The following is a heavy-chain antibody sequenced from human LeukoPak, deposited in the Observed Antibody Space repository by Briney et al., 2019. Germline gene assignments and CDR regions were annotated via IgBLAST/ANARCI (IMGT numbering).Heavy chain of an antibody. D-gene: IGHD2-8*02. CDR1: GGSISSYY. Sequence: SETLSLTCTVSGGSISSYYWSWIRQPPGKGLEWIGYIYYSGSTNYNPSLKSRVTISVDTSKNQFSLKLSSVTAADTAVYYCARTPRGRAADGGVPYYFDYWGQGTLVTVSS. J-gene: IGHJ4*02. V-gene: IGHV4-59*01. CDR2: IYYSGST. CDR3: ARTPRGRAADGGVPYYFDY.